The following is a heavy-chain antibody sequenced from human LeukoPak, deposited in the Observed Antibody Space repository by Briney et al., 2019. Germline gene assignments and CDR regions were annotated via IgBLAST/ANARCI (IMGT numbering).Heavy chain of an antibody. D-gene: IGHD3-10*01. J-gene: IGHJ5*02. Sequence: GGSLRLSCAASGFTFSSYWMSWVRQAPGKGLEWVANIKQDGSEKYYVDSVKGRFTISRDNAKNTLYLQMNSLRDEDTAVYYCARESGYHGSGFDPWGQGTLVTVSS. V-gene: IGHV3-7*01. CDR1: GFTFSSYW. CDR2: IKQDGSEK. CDR3: ARESGYHGSGFDP.